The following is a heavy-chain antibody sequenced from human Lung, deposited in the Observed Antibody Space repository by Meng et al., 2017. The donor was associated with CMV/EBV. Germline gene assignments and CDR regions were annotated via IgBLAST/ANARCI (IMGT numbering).Heavy chain of an antibody. CDR2: ISYDGTNK. CDR3: ARDQFDY. V-gene: IGHV3-30-3*01. CDR1: GFTFSSYA. Sequence: GESLKISCAASGFTFSSYAMHWVRQAPGKGLEWVAVISYDGTNKYYADSVKGRFTISRDNSKNTLYLQMNSLRAEETAVCYCARDQFDYWGQGTLVTVSS. J-gene: IGHJ4*02.